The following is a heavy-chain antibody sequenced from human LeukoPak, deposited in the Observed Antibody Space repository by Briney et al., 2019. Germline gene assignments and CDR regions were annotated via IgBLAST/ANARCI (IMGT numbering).Heavy chain of an antibody. CDR1: GGSFSGYY. Sequence: SETLSLTCAVYGGSFSGYYWSGLRQPPGKGLEWIGEINHSGSTNYNPSLKSRVTISVDTSKNQFSLKLSSVTAADTAVYYCARGFPIFEYWGQGNLVTVSS. CDR2: INHSGST. CDR3: ARGFPIFEY. D-gene: IGHD5-24*01. J-gene: IGHJ4*02. V-gene: IGHV4-34*01.